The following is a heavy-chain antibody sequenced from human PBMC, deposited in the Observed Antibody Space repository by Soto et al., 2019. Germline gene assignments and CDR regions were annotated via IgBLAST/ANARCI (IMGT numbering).Heavy chain of an antibody. CDR3: ALLWFGELLVDY. D-gene: IGHD3-10*01. CDR2: ISGSGGST. CDR1: GFTFSSYA. Sequence: EVQLLESGGGLVQPGGSLRLSCAASGFTFSSYAMSWVRQAPGKGLEWVSAISGSGGSTYYADSVKGQFTISRDNSKNTLYLQMNSLRAEDTAVYYCALLWFGELLVDYWGQGTLVTVSS. V-gene: IGHV3-23*01. J-gene: IGHJ4*02.